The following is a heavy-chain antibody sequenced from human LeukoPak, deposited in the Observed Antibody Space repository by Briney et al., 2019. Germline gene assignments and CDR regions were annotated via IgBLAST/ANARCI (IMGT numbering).Heavy chain of an antibody. CDR3: ARGRRSTSLDY. J-gene: IGHJ4*02. CDR1: GGSFSGYY. CDR2: INHSGST. V-gene: IGHV4-34*01. D-gene: IGHD2-2*01. Sequence: SETLSLTCAVYGGSFSGYYWSWIRQPPGKGLEWIGEINHSGSTNYNPSLKSRVTISVDTSKNQFSLKLSSVTAADTAVYYCARGRRSTSLDYWGQGTLVTVSS.